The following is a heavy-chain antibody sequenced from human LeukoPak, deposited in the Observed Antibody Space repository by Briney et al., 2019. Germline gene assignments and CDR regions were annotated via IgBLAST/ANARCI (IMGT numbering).Heavy chain of an antibody. J-gene: IGHJ6*03. D-gene: IGHD3-22*01. CDR3: ARGRQDVTMILVVMASVSYYLDV. V-gene: IGHV4-34*01. CDR2: MNPSGST. Sequence: PSETLSLTCAVYGGSFSGYYWTWIRQTPEKGLEWIGEMNPSGSTNHNPSLKSRVTISVDTSKNQFSLELSSVTAADTAVYYCARGRQDVTMILVVMASVSYYLDVWSKGTTVTVS. CDR1: GGSFSGYY.